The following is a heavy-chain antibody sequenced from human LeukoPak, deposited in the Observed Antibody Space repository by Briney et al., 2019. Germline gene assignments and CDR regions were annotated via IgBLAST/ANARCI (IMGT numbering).Heavy chain of an antibody. J-gene: IGHJ4*02. CDR3: ARPYYYGSGSFIGY. V-gene: IGHV1-8*03. Sequence: GAPVKVSCKASGYTFTSYDINWVRQATGQGLEWMGWMNPNSGNTGYAQKFQGRVTITRNTSISTAYMELSSLRSEDTAVYYCARPYYYGSGSFIGYWGQGTLVTVSS. D-gene: IGHD3-10*01. CDR1: GYTFTSYD. CDR2: MNPNSGNT.